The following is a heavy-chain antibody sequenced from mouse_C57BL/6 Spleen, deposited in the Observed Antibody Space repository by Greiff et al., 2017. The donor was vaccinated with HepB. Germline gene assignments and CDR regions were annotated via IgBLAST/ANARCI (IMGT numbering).Heavy chain of an antibody. J-gene: IGHJ4*01. CDR1: GFTFSDYG. V-gene: IGHV5-17*01. Sequence: EVKLMESGGGLVKPGGSLKLSCAASGFTFSDYGMHWVRQAPEKGLEWVAYISSGSSTIYYADTVKGRFTISRDNAKNTLFLQMTSLRSEDTAMYYCARYYFYAMDYWGQGASVTVSS. CDR3: ARYYFYAMDY. CDR2: ISSGSSTI. D-gene: IGHD1-1*01.